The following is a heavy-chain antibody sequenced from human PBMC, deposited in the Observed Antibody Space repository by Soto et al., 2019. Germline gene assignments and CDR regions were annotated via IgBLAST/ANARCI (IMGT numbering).Heavy chain of an antibody. D-gene: IGHD3-16*02. CDR1: GGSISSGGYS. Sequence: QLQLQESGSGLVKPSQTLSLTCAVSGGSISSGGYSWSWIRQPPGKGLEWIGYIYHSGSTYYNPSIKSRVTISVDRSKNQFSLKLSSVTAADTAVYYCARVGRYDYVWGSYRGANSYFDYWGQGTLVTVSS. CDR2: IYHSGST. J-gene: IGHJ4*02. V-gene: IGHV4-30-2*01. CDR3: ARVGRYDYVWGSYRGANSYFDY.